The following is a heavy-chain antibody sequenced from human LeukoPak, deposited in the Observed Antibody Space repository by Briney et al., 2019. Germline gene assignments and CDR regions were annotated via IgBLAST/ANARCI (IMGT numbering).Heavy chain of an antibody. Sequence: SQTLSLACAVSGGSISSGSYSWSWLRQPPGKGLEWIGYIYPRGSTYYNPSLKSRVILSLDKSANQFSLNLSSVTAADTAVYYCARFSPRAMGNYLDFWGQGTLVTVSS. CDR2: IYPRGST. CDR3: ARFSPRAMGNYLDF. D-gene: IGHD7-27*01. J-gene: IGHJ4*02. V-gene: IGHV4-30-2*01. CDR1: GGSISSGSYS.